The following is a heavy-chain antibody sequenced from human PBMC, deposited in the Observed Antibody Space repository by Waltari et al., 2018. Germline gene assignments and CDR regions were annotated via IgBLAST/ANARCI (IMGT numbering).Heavy chain of an antibody. J-gene: IGHJ3*02. CDR1: GGSISSGDYY. V-gene: IGHV4-30-4*08. CDR2: IYYSGST. D-gene: IGHD2-15*01. CDR3: ARDISPIYRRGGGGAFDI. Sequence: QVQQQESGPGLVKPSQTLSLTCTVSGGSISSGDYYWSWIRQPPGKGLGWIGYIYYSGSTYYNPSLKSGVTISVDTSKNQFSLRLGSVTAADTAVYYCARDISPIYRRGGGGAFDIWGQGTMVTVSS.